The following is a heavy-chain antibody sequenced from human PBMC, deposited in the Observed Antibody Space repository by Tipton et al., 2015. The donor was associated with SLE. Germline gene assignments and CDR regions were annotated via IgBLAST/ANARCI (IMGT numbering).Heavy chain of an antibody. CDR3: ARYPLTSWHLDL. CDR1: GGSMSTYY. CDR2: IYYSGGT. V-gene: IGHV4-59*01. Sequence: TLSLTCTVSGGSMSTYYWSWIRLPPGKGLEWIGYIYYSGGTSYNPSLNSRVTISVDTSRNQFSLKLTSVTAADSAVYYCARYPLTSWHLDLWGRGTLVTVSS. J-gene: IGHJ2*01. D-gene: IGHD1-14*01.